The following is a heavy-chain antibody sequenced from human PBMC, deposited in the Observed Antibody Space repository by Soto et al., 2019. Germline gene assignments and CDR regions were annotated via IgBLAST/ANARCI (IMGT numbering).Heavy chain of an antibody. D-gene: IGHD4-17*01. J-gene: IGHJ4*01. V-gene: IGHV3-23*01. CDR3: ATSNYGERD. Sequence: EGQVLESGGGLVQPGGSLRLTCVASGFTLSNYGMSWVRQAPGKGLEWVSFVSGDGGGTYYIDSVKGRFTISRDSSKNTVCLQMNSLRAEDTAVYYCATSNYGERDWGQGTLVTVSS. CDR1: GFTLSNYG. CDR2: VSGDGGGT.